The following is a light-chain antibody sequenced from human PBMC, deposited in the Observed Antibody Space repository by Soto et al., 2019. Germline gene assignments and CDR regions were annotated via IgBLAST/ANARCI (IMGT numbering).Light chain of an antibody. Sequence: QSALTQPRSVSGSPGQSVAISCTGSSSDVGGYNYVSWYQQHPGKAPKVMIYDVSKRPSGVPERFSGSKSGDTASLTITGLQAEDEADYYCCSYAGGPYVFGTGTKLTVL. CDR2: DVS. J-gene: IGLJ1*01. CDR3: CSYAGGPYV. CDR1: SSDVGGYNY. V-gene: IGLV2-11*01.